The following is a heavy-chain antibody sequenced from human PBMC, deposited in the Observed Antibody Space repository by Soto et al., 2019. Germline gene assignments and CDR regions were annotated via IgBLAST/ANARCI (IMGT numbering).Heavy chain of an antibody. V-gene: IGHV3-9*01. Sequence: EVRLVESGGNLARPGESLRLSCAASGFKFDDYAFHWVRQAPGKGPEWVSGINWNGAYSGYADSVKGRFTISRDNAGNFVYLQMDTLRPEDTALYYCARVHSSGWYVEPYDAWGQGTMVTVSS. J-gene: IGHJ3*01. D-gene: IGHD6-19*01. CDR1: GFKFDDYA. CDR2: INWNGAYS. CDR3: ARVHSSGWYVEPYDA.